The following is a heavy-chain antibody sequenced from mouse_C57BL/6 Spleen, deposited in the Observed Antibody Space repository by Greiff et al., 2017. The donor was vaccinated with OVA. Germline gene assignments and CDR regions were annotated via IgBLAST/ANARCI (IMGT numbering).Heavy chain of an antibody. D-gene: IGHD1-1*01. CDR3: ARPQYYGSSSYYAMDY. CDR2: ISSGSSTI. V-gene: IGHV5-17*01. J-gene: IGHJ4*01. Sequence: EVKVVESGGGLVKPGGSLKLSCAASGFTFSDYGMHWVRQAPEKGLEWVAYISSGSSTIYYADTVKGRFTISRDNAKNTLFLQMTSLRSEDTAMYYCARPQYYGSSSYYAMDYWGQGTSVTVSS. CDR1: GFTFSDYG.